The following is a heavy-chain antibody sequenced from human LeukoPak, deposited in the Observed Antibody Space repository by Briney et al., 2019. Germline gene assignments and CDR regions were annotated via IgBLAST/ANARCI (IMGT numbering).Heavy chain of an antibody. CDR3: ARGEYDYAWGSYSPNAFAM. CDR1: GGSFSGYY. CDR2: INHSGST. V-gene: IGHV4-34*01. J-gene: IGHJ3*02. Sequence: SETLSLTCAVYGGSFSGYYWSWIRQPPGKGLEWIGEINHSGSTNYNPSLKSRVTISVDTSKNQFSLKLSSVTAADTALYYCARGEYDYAWGSYSPNAFAMWGQGTMVPVSS. D-gene: IGHD3-16*01.